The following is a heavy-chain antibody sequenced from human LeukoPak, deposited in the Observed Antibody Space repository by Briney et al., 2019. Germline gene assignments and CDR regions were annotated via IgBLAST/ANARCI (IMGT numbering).Heavy chain of an antibody. D-gene: IGHD3-22*01. CDR2: ISYDGSNK. CDR3: AKDRFMYYYDSSGYYDY. J-gene: IGHJ4*02. CDR1: GFSFSRYW. V-gene: IGHV3-30*18. Sequence: LGGSLRLSCAASGFSFSRYWMSWVRQAPGKGLEWVAVISYDGSNKYYADSVKGRFTISRDNSKNTLYLQMNSLRAEDTAVYCCAKDRFMYYYDSSGYYDYWGQGTLVTVSS.